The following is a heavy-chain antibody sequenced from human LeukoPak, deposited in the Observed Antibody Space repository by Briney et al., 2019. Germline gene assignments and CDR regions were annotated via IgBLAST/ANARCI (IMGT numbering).Heavy chain of an antibody. Sequence: SETLSLTCTVSGGSISSSSYYWGWIRQPPGKGLEWIGSIYYSGSTYYNPSLKSRVTISVDTSKNQFSLKLSSVTAAGTAVYYCAREWFGELSPIDYWGQGTLVTVSS. CDR3: AREWFGELSPIDY. V-gene: IGHV4-39*07. J-gene: IGHJ4*02. CDR2: IYYSGST. D-gene: IGHD3-10*01. CDR1: GGSISSSSYY.